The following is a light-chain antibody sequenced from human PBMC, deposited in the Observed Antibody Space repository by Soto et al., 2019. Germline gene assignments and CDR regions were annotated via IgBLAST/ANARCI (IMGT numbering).Light chain of an antibody. Sequence: EIVLTQSPGTLSLSPGERATLSCRASQSLSSNYVAWYQQKPGQAPRLLFYGASNRATGIPDRFSGSGSGTYFSLTISRLEPEDFAVYHCEQYGRSPPWTFGQGTKLEVK. CDR1: QSLSSNY. V-gene: IGKV3-20*01. CDR3: EQYGRSPPWT. J-gene: IGKJ1*01. CDR2: GAS.